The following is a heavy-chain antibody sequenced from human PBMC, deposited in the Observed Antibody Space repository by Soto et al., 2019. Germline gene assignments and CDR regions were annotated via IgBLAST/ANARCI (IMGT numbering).Heavy chain of an antibody. D-gene: IGHD1-26*01. Sequence: EVQLLESGGGLVQPGGALRLSCAASGFTFSNYAMAWVRQAPGKGLEWVSTISSTGGATHYADSVKGRFTISRDNSKNTLYLQMNSLRVEHTAVYYCAKGISGSYDYYFDNWGQGTLVTVSS. J-gene: IGHJ4*02. V-gene: IGHV3-23*01. CDR2: ISSTGGAT. CDR3: AKGISGSYDYYFDN. CDR1: GFTFSNYA.